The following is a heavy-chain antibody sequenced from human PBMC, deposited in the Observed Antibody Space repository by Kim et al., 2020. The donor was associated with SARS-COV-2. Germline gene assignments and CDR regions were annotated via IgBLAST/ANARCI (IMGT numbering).Heavy chain of an antibody. V-gene: IGHV1-18*01. D-gene: IGHD3-22*01. Sequence: YAQKLPGRVTMTTDTYTRTAYMELRSLRSDDTAVYYCARDDYDSSGQVDYWGQGTLVTVSS. CDR3: ARDDYDSSGQVDY. J-gene: IGHJ4*02.